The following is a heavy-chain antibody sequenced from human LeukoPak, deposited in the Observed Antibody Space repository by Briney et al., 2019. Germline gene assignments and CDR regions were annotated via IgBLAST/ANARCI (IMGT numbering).Heavy chain of an antibody. J-gene: IGHJ4*02. Sequence: PSETLSLTCTVSGGSISNYYWSWIRQPPGKGLEWIGYIYYSGSTYYNPSLKSRVTISVDTSKNQFSLKLSSVTAADTAVYYCARGDILTSYYKPPPGYWGQGTLVTVSS. CDR1: GGSISNYY. V-gene: IGHV4-30-4*08. CDR2: IYYSGST. D-gene: IGHD3-9*01. CDR3: ARGDILTSYYKPPPGY.